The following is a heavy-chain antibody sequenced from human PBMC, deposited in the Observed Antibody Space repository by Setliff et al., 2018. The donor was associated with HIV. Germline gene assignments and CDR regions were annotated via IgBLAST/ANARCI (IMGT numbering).Heavy chain of an antibody. Sequence: ASVKVSCKASGGTFSSYAISWVRQAPGQGLEWMGIINPSGGSTSYAQKFQGRVSMTTDTSTSTVYMELSSLRSEDTAVYYCARKGWSSSSLYYYYYMDVWGKGTTVTVSS. CDR2: INPSGGST. J-gene: IGHJ6*03. CDR1: GGTFSSYA. CDR3: ARKGWSSSSLYYYYYMDV. D-gene: IGHD6-6*01. V-gene: IGHV1-46*01.